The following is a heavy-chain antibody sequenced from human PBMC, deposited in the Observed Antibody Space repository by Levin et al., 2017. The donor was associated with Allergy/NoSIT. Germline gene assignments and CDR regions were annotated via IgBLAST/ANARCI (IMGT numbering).Heavy chain of an antibody. V-gene: IGHV4-39*01. Sequence: SETLSLTCTVSGGSININGYYWAWIRQPPGKELEWIGIINYSGNTYYNRSLKRRVTISVDSSKKQFSLKVTSVTAADTAVYYCARGTGYTSSWYPHSMDYWGQGTLVTVSS. D-gene: IGHD6-13*01. CDR3: ARGTGYTSSWYPHSMDY. CDR2: INYSGNT. J-gene: IGHJ4*02. CDR1: GGSININGYY.